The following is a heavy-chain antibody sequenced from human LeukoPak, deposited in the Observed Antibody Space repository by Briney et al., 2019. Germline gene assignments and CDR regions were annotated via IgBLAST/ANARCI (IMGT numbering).Heavy chain of an antibody. D-gene: IGHD3-10*01. CDR3: AREGGYYGSGSYNWFDP. CDR2: IIPIFGTA. Sequence: SVKVSCKASGGTFSSYAISWVRQAPGQGLEWMGRIIPIFGTANYAQKFQGRVTITTDESTSTAYMGLSSLRSEDTAVYYCAREGGYYGSGSYNWFDPWGQGTLVTVSS. V-gene: IGHV1-69*05. J-gene: IGHJ5*02. CDR1: GGTFSSYA.